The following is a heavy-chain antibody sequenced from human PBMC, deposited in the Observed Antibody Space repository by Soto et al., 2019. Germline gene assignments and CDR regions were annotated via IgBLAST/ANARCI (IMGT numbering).Heavy chain of an antibody. V-gene: IGHV3-48*02. Sequence: GGSLRLSCAASGFTFSIYSMNWVRQAPGKGLEWVSYISSSSSTIYYADSVKGRFTISRDNAKNSLYLQMNSLRDEDTAVYYCARDPHDYGERRNDYWGQGTLVTVSS. CDR2: ISSSSSTI. CDR3: ARDPHDYGERRNDY. D-gene: IGHD4-17*01. CDR1: GFTFSIYS. J-gene: IGHJ4*02.